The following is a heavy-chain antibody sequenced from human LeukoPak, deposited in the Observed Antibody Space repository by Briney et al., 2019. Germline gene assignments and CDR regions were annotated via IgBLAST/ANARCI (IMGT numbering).Heavy chain of an antibody. D-gene: IGHD3-10*01. CDR1: GYALTSGRFS. CDR2: IYDRGPA. V-gene: IGHV4-30-2*01. J-gene: IGHJ5*01. Sequence: SQTLSLTCTVSGYALTSGRFSWNWIRQPPGKGLEWIGCIYDRGPAYYNPSLKSRFTISVDRRKNQFFINVTSLTAADTAVYYCARSRQASGLFNSWGQGTLVVVSS. CDR3: ARSRQASGLFNS.